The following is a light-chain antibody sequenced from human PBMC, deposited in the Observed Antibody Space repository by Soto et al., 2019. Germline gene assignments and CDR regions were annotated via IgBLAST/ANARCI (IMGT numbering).Light chain of an antibody. CDR1: QSVLYSSNNKNY. J-gene: IGKJ1*01. CDR2: WAS. CDR3: QQYYRSPPT. Sequence: DIVMTQSPDSLAVSLGERATINCKSSQSVLYSSNNKNYLAWYQQKPGQPLKLLIYWASTRESGVPDRFSGSGSGTDFTLTISRLQAEDVAVYYCQQYYRSPPTFGQGTKVDIK. V-gene: IGKV4-1*01.